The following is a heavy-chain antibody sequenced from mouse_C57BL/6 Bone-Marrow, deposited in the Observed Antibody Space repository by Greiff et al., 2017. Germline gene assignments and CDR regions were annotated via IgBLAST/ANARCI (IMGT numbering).Heavy chain of an antibody. Sequence: EVQGVESGGGLVQPKGSLKLSCAASGFSFNTYALNWVRQAPGKGLEWVARIRSKSNNYATYYADSVKDRFTISRDDSEIMLYLQMNNLKTEDTAMYYCVRPDFDYWGQGTTLTVSS. CDR1: GFSFNTYA. CDR2: IRSKSNNYAT. V-gene: IGHV10-1*01. CDR3: VRPDFDY. J-gene: IGHJ2*01.